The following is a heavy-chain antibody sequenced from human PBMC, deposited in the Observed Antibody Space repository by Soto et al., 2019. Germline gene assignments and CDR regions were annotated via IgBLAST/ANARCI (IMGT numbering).Heavy chain of an antibody. J-gene: IGHJ5*02. Sequence: QVQLQESASRVVRPSQTLSVTCSVSGGSVSSGGYSWRWIRQSPGKGLEWIGYISHSGSPDYNPSLKSRVTISVDKSKNQISLELSSVTAADTADYYCTRGVLAWGPGTLVTVSS. CDR3: TRGVLA. CDR2: ISHSGSP. D-gene: IGHD2-8*01. V-gene: IGHV4-30-2*06. CDR1: GGSVSSGGYS.